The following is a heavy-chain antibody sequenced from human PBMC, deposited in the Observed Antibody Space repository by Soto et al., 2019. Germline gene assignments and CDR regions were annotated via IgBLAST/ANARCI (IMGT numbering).Heavy chain of an antibody. CDR3: ARTLIVVVPAAVPGWFDP. CDR1: GFTFSSYW. V-gene: IGHV3-7*03. J-gene: IGHJ5*02. Sequence: ESGGGLVQPGVSLRLSCAASGFTFSSYWMSWVRQAPGKGLEWVANIKQDGSEKYYVDSVKGRFTISRDNAKNSLYLQMNSLRAEDTAVYYCARTLIVVVPAAVPGWFDPWGQGTLVTVSS. D-gene: IGHD2-2*01. CDR2: IKQDGSEK.